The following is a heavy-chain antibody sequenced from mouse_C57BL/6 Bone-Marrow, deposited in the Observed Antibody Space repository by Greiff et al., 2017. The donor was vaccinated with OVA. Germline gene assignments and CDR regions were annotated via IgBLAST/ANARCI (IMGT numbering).Heavy chain of an antibody. V-gene: IGHV1-18*01. J-gene: IGHJ3*01. CDR3: ARGGRWGFAY. Sequence: EVQLQQSGPELVKPGASVKIPCKASGYTFTDYNMDWVKQSHGKSLEWIGDINPNNGGTIYNQKFKGKATLTVDKSSSTAYMELRSLTSEDTAVYYCARGGRWGFAYWGQGTLVTVSA. CDR1: GYTFTDYN. D-gene: IGHD1-1*02. CDR2: INPNNGGT.